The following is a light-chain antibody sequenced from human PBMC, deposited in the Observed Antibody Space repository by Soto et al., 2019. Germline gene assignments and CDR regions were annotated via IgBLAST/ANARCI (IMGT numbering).Light chain of an antibody. CDR3: QHYNNGQTVT. Sequence: PSGSFGFSQSVSSNLAWYQQKPGQAPRLLIYGASTRATGIQARFSGSGSGTEFSLTISSLQSADFAVYYSQHYNNGQTVTFGQGRRPEFK. CDR1: QSVSSN. J-gene: IGKJ5*01. CDR2: GAS. V-gene: IGKV3-15*01.